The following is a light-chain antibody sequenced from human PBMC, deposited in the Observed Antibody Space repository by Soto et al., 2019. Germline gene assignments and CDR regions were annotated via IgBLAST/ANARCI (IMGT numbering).Light chain of an antibody. CDR3: TSRAGNTVV. V-gene: IGLV2-8*01. Sequence: QSVLTQPPSASGSPGQSVTISCTGTSSDVGGYNYVSWYQQHPGKAPKLMIYEVNKRASGVPDRFYGSKSGNSASLTVSGLQAEDEADYYSTSRAGNTVVFGGGTKVTVL. CDR2: EVN. J-gene: IGLJ2*01. CDR1: SSDVGGYNY.